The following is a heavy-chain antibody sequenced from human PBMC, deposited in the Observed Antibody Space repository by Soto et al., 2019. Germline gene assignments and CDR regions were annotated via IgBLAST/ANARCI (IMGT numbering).Heavy chain of an antibody. CDR1: GYTFTNYA. V-gene: IGHV1-3*01. CDR2: IHPGNGNT. CDR3: ARSGIAVAGTSYFDY. J-gene: IGHJ4*02. D-gene: IGHD6-19*01. Sequence: ASVKVSCKASGYTFTNYAMHWVRQAPGQRLEYMGWIHPGNGNTKYSQKFQGRVTITRDTSASTAYMELSSLRSEDTAVYYCARSGIAVAGTSYFDYWGQGTLVTVSS.